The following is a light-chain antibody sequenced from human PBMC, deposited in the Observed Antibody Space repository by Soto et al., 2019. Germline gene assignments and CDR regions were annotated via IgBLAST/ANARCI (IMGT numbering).Light chain of an antibody. V-gene: IGLV2-11*01. CDR2: DVS. CDR3: CSYAGIYTLYV. CDR1: SSDVGSYNY. J-gene: IGLJ1*01. Sequence: QSVLTQPRSVSGSPGQSVTISCTGTSSDVGSYNYVSWYQHHPGKAPRLLLYDVSERPSGVPDRFSGSKSGNTASLTISGLQAEDEADYYCCSYAGIYTLYVFGTGTKVTV.